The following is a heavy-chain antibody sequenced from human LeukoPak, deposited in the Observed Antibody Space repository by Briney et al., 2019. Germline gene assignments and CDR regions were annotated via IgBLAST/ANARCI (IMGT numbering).Heavy chain of an antibody. CDR1: GFTVSSNY. CDR2: IYSGGST. J-gene: IGHJ4*02. D-gene: IGHD1-26*01. V-gene: IGHV3-53*01. Sequence: PGGSLGLSCAASGFTVSSNYMSWVRQAPGKGLEWVSVIYSGGSTYYADSVKGRFTISRDNSKNTLYLQMNSLRAEDTAVYYCASAWELLRSFDSWGQGTLVTVSS. CDR3: ASAWELLRSFDS.